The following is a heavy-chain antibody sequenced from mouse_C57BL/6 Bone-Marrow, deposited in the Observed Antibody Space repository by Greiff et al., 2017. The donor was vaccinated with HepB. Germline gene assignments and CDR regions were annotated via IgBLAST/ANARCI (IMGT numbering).Heavy chain of an antibody. CDR1: GFTFSDYY. CDR3: ARDNYGSRGEGYFDY. Sequence: EVKLVESEGGLVQPGSSMKLSCTASGFTFSDYYMAWVRQVPEKGLEWVANINYDGSSTYYLDSLKSRFIISRDNAKNILYLQMSSLKSEDTATYYCARDNYGSRGEGYFDYWGQGTTLTVSS. D-gene: IGHD1-1*01. CDR2: INYDGSST. J-gene: IGHJ2*01. V-gene: IGHV5-16*01.